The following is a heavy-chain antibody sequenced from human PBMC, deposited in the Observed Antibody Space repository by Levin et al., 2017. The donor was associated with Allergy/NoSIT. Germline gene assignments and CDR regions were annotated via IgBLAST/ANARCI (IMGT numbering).Heavy chain of an antibody. V-gene: IGHV1-69*13. CDR3: ARDNGYCSGGSCYFDY. J-gene: IGHJ4*02. CDR2: IIPIFGTA. Sequence: ASVKVSCKASGGTFSSYAISWVRQPPGQGLEWMGGIIPIFGTANYAQKFQGRVTITADESTSTAYMELSSLRSEDTAVYYCARDNGYCSGGSCYFDYWGQGTLVTVSS. CDR1: GGTFSSYA. D-gene: IGHD2-15*01.